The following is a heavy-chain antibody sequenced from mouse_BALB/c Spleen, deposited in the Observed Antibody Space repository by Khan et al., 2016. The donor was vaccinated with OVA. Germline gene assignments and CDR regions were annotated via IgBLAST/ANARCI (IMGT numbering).Heavy chain of an antibody. CDR1: GYTFTNYW. CDR2: IYPSDSYT. V-gene: IGHV1-69*02. Sequence: LKQSGTELVRPGASVKLSCKASGYTFTNYWINWVKQRPGQGLEWIGNIYPSDSYTNYNQKFKDKATLTVDKSSSTASMQLSSPTSEDSAVYYCTREGFDGSSFAYWGQGTLVTVSA. J-gene: IGHJ3*01. D-gene: IGHD2-3*01. CDR3: TREGFDGSSFAY.